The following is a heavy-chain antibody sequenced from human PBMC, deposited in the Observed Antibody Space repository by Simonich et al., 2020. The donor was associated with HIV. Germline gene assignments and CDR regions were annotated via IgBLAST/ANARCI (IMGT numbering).Heavy chain of an antibody. CDR3: ARRIYSSSSSDFDY. V-gene: IGHV4-34*01. J-gene: IGHJ4*02. D-gene: IGHD6-6*01. CDR2: INHSVST. CDR1: GGSFSGYY. Sequence: QVQLQQWGAGLLKPSETLSLTCAVYGGSFSGYYWSWIRQPPGKGLEWIGEINHSVSTIYNPSRKSRVTISVDTSKNQFSLQLRSVTAADTAVFYCARRIYSSSSSDFDYWGQGTLVTVSS.